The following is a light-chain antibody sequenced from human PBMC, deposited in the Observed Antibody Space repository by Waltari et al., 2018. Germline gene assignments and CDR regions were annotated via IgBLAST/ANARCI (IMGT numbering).Light chain of an antibody. J-gene: IGKJ2*01. V-gene: IGKV3-20*01. Sequence: LSLSPGERATLSCRASQTPNFLAWYQQKPGQAPRLLIYDTSTRAIGIADRFSGSGSGTDFTLTISRLEPEDFAVYYCQQYGPSPLYTFGRGTKVEI. CDR2: DTS. CDR3: QQYGPSPLYT. CDR1: QTPNF.